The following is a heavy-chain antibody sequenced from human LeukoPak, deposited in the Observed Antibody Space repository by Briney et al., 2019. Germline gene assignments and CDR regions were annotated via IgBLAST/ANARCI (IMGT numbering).Heavy chain of an antibody. CDR1: GFTFDDYG. D-gene: IGHD1-26*01. Sequence: TGGPLRLSCAASGFTFDDYGMSWVRQAPGKGLEWVSGINWNGGSTGYADSVKGRFTISRDNAKNSLYLQMNSLRAEDTALYYCAREGGIVGAITGTYYYYMDVWGKGTTVTVSS. CDR2: INWNGGST. CDR3: AREGGIVGAITGTYYYYMDV. J-gene: IGHJ6*03. V-gene: IGHV3-20*04.